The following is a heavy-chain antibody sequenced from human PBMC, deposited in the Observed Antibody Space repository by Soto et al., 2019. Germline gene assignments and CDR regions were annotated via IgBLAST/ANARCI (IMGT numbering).Heavy chain of an antibody. J-gene: IGHJ4*02. CDR1: GGSISSGSHY. CDR3: AKLGGSYAVPHFDY. Sequence: SETLSLTCTVSGGSISSGSHYWGWIRQPPGKGLEWIGSIYYSGSTYYNPSLKSRVTISVDTSENQFSLKLSSVNAADTAGYSCAKLGGSYAVPHFDYWGQGTLVTVSS. V-gene: IGHV4-39*01. CDR2: IYYSGST. D-gene: IGHD1-26*01.